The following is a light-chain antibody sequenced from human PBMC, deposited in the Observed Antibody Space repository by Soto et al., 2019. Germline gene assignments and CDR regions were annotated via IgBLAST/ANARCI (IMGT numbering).Light chain of an antibody. CDR3: QQSYSSTPT. V-gene: IGKV1-39*01. CDR2: HXS. CDR1: LSVSAH. J-gene: IGKJ1*01. Sequence: DIHMTQSPSSLSASLEDRVIVSXRASLSVSAHFNWYQQEPGXAPKXXXFHXSSLQRGGPSRLSGSRSGPDFTLTISSLQPEDFANYYFQQSYSSTPTFGQGTKVDIK.